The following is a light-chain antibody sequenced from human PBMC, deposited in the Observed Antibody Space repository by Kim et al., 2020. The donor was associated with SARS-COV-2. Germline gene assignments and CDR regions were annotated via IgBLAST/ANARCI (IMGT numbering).Light chain of an antibody. CDR2: KAS. CDR3: QQYNSYPWT. Sequence: DIQMTQSPSTLSASVGDRVTITCRASQSISSWLAWYQQKPGKAPKVLIYKASGLESGVPSRFSCSGSGTEFTLTISSLQPDDFATYYCQQYNSYPWTFGQGTKVDIK. CDR1: QSISSW. V-gene: IGKV1-5*03. J-gene: IGKJ1*01.